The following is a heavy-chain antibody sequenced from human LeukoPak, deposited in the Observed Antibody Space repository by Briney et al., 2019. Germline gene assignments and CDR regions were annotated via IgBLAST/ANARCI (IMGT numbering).Heavy chain of an antibody. CDR2: ISPSGGST. D-gene: IGHD2-2*01. CDR3: ARDKEVGYCSSTSCYYYYMDV. V-gene: IGHV1-2*02. Sequence: ASVKVSCKTFGDTFTRKYMHWVRQAPGQGPEWMGVISPSGGSTTYAQKFQGRVTMTRDASISTAYMELSRLRSDDTAVYYCARDKEVGYCSSTSCYYYYMDVWGKGTTVTVSS. J-gene: IGHJ6*03. CDR1: GDTFTRKY.